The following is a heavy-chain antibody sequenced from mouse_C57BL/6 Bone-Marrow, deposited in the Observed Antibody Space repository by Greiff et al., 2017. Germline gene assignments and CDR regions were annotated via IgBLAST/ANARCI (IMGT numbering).Heavy chain of an antibody. J-gene: IGHJ1*03. CDR1: GFTFSSYA. D-gene: IGHD1-1*01. Sequence: EVMLVESGEGLVKPGGSLKLSCAASGFTFSSYAMSWVRQTPEKRLEWVAYISSGGDYIYYADTVKGRFTISRDNARNTLYLQMSSLKSDDTAMYYCTRDITTVRSGDWYFDVWGTGTTVTVSS. CDR3: TRDITTVRSGDWYFDV. CDR2: ISSGGDYI. V-gene: IGHV5-9-1*02.